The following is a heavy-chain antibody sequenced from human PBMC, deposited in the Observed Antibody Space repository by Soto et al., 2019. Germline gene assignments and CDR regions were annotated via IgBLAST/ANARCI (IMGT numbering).Heavy chain of an antibody. CDR3: ARGGYIYGSALDY. CDR2: IYSSGIT. CDR1: GGSISSGDYY. V-gene: IGHV4-30-4*01. Sequence: QVQLQESGPGLVKPSQTLSLTCTVSGGSISSGDYYWSWIRQPPGKGLEWIGYIYSSGITSYNPSLKSRVTKSVDTSKNQFALKLSSVTAAATAVYYCARGGYIYGSALDYWGQGTLVTVSS. J-gene: IGHJ4*02. D-gene: IGHD5-18*01.